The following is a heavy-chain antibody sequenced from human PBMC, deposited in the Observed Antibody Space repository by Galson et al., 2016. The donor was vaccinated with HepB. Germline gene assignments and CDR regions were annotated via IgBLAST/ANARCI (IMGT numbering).Heavy chain of an antibody. CDR2: ISSGSTYI. CDR3: ARASGGGYDWDYYYGMDV. CDR1: GFIFSTHS. D-gene: IGHD5-12*01. Sequence: SLRLSCAGSGFIFSTHSMAWVRQAPGKGLEWVSLISSGSTYIYHADSVRGRFTISRDNAGNSLYLQMNTLRADDTAVYYCARASGGGYDWDYYYGMDVWGKGATVTVSS. J-gene: IGHJ6*04. V-gene: IGHV3-21*01.